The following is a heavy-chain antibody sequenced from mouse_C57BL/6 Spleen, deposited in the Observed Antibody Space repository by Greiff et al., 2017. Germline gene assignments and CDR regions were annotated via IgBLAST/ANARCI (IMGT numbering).Heavy chain of an antibody. Sequence: QVQLQQPGAELVMPGASVKLSCKASGYTFTSYWMHWVKQRPGQGLEWIGEIDPSDSYTNYNQKFKGKSTLTVDKSSSTAYMQVSSLTSEDSAVYYCARGGTYYAMDYWGQGTSVTVSS. CDR1: GYTFTSYW. V-gene: IGHV1-69*01. J-gene: IGHJ4*01. CDR2: IDPSDSYT. CDR3: ARGGTYYAMDY. D-gene: IGHD3-3*01.